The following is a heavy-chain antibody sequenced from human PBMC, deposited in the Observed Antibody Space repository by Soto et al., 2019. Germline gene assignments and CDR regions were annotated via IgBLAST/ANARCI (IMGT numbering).Heavy chain of an antibody. CDR3: ARELGSGWALYGGPLMG. J-gene: IGHJ4*02. CDR2: IWYDGSNK. V-gene: IGHV3-33*01. CDR1: GFTFSSYG. Sequence: QVQLVESGGGVVQPGRSLRLSCAASGFTFSSYGMHWVRQAPGKGLEWVAVIWYDGSNKYYADSVKGRFTISRDNSKNTLYLQMNSLRAEDTAVYYCARELGSGWALYGGPLMGWGQGTLVTVSS. D-gene: IGHD6-19*01.